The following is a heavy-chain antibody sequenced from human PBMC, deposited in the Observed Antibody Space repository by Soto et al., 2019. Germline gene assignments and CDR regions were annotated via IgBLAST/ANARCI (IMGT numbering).Heavy chain of an antibody. CDR1: GFTFNDYA. Sequence: EVQLLESGGGLAQPGGSLRLSCAASGFTFNDYAMAWVRQAPGKGLEWVSSISGSGGHSSYADSVRGRFTISRDNANSILSLDMSDLSAEDTAVYYCAKDCRRLAVAGSAFDSWGQGTLVTVSS. D-gene: IGHD6-19*01. CDR2: ISGSGGHS. V-gene: IGHV3-23*01. CDR3: AKDCRRLAVAGSAFDS. J-gene: IGHJ4*02.